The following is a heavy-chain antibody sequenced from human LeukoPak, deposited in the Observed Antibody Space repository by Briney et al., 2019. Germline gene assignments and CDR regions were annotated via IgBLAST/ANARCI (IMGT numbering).Heavy chain of an antibody. CDR3: AKENDFVY. CDR2: ISFDGGDK. J-gene: IGHJ4*02. Sequence: PGGSLRLSCAASGFTFISFGMHWVRQAPGKGLQWVALISFDGGDKYYADSVKGRFTISRDNSKDTLFLQMNSLRPEDTAVYYCAKENDFVYWGQGTLVTVSS. D-gene: IGHD3-3*01. V-gene: IGHV3-30*18. CDR1: GFTFISFG.